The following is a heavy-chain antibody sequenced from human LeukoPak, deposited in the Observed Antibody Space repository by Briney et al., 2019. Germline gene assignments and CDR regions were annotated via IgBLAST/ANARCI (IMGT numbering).Heavy chain of an antibody. CDR2: ISGSSSTI. V-gene: IGHV3-48*01. CDR1: GFTFSSYS. CDR3: ARVETSGGY. J-gene: IGHJ4*02. Sequence: GSLRLSCAASGFTFSSYSMNWVRQAPGKGLEWGSYISGSSSTIYYADSVKGRFTISRDNGKNTLYLQMNSLRAEDTAVYYCARVETSGGYWGQGTLVTVSS. D-gene: IGHD3-10*01.